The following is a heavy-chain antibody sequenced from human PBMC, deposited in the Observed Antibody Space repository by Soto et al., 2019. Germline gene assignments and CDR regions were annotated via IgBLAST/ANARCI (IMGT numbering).Heavy chain of an antibody. Sequence: QVQLVQSGAEVKKPGSSVKVSCKASGGTFSSYAISWVRQAPGQGLEWMGGIIPIFGTANYAQKFQGRVTITADESTSTAYRELSSLRSEDTAVYSCASPPSSNRYYYGMDVWGQGTTVTVSS. CDR1: GGTFSSYA. D-gene: IGHD4-4*01. J-gene: IGHJ6*02. CDR3: ASPPSSNRYYYGMDV. CDR2: IIPIFGTA. V-gene: IGHV1-69*12.